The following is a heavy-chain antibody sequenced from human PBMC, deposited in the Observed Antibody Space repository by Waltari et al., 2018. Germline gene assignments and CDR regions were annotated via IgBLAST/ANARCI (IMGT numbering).Heavy chain of an antibody. CDR3: ARGNYYGSEMDV. D-gene: IGHD3-10*01. CDR1: GYTFTSYY. J-gene: IGHJ6*04. Sequence: QVQLVQSGAEVKKPGASVKVSCKASGYTFTSYYMHWVRQAPGQGLEWMGGIIPIFGTANYAQKFQGRVTSTADKSTSTAYMELSSLRSEDTAVYYCARGNYYGSEMDVWGKGTTVTVSS. V-gene: IGHV1-69*06. CDR2: IIPIFGTA.